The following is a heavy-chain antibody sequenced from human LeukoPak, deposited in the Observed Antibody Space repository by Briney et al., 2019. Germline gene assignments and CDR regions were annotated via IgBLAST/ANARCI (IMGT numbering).Heavy chain of an antibody. J-gene: IGHJ6*03. Sequence: SETLSLTCTVSGGSISSYYWSWIRQPPGRGLEWIGYIYHSGSTYYNPSLKSRVTISVDRSKNQFSLKLSSVTAADTAVYYCGLGDSYYYYYYMDVWGKGTTVTVSS. V-gene: IGHV4-59*04. CDR1: GGSISSYY. CDR3: GLGDSYYYYYYMDV. D-gene: IGHD3-9*01. CDR2: IYHSGST.